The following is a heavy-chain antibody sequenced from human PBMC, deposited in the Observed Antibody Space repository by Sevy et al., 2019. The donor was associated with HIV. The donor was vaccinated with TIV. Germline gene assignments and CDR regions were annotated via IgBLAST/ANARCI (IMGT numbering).Heavy chain of an antibody. J-gene: IGHJ4*02. Sequence: GGSLRLSCAASGFTFSSYAMSWVRQAPGKGLEWVSAISGSGGSTYYADSVKGRFTISRDNSKNTLYLQMNSLRAEATAVYYCAKAPPYDFWSGYWGYYFDYWGQGTLVTVS. D-gene: IGHD3-3*01. V-gene: IGHV3-23*01. CDR3: AKAPPYDFWSGYWGYYFDY. CDR1: GFTFSSYA. CDR2: ISGSGGST.